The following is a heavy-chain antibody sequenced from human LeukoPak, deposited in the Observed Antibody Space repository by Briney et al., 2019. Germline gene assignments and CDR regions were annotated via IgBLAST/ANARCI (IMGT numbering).Heavy chain of an antibody. CDR2: IYYSGST. D-gene: IGHD3-9*01. J-gene: IGHJ3*02. V-gene: IGHV4-31*03. CDR1: GVSISSGGYY. CDR3: ARDPHLYYDILTGYYIGDAFDI. Sequence: PSETLSLTCTVSGVSISSGGYYWSWLRQHPGKGLEWIGYIYYSGSTYYNPSLKSRVTISVDTSKNQFSLKLSSVTAADTAVYYCARDPHLYYDILTGYYIGDAFDIWGQGTMVTVSS.